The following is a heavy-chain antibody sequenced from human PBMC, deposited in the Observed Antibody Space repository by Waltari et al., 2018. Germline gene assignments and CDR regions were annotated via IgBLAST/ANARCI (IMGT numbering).Heavy chain of an antibody. CDR1: GFTFSSYW. D-gene: IGHD4-17*01. V-gene: IGHV3-7*01. Sequence: EVQLVESGGGLVQPGGSLRLSCAASGFTFSSYWMSWVRQAPGKGLEWVANIKQDGSEKYYVDSVKGRFNISRDNAKNSLYLQMNSLRAEDTAVYYCARDAGRDGDYVGYYYYYYYMDVWGKGTTVTISS. CDR2: IKQDGSEK. J-gene: IGHJ6*03. CDR3: ARDAGRDGDYVGYYYYYYYMDV.